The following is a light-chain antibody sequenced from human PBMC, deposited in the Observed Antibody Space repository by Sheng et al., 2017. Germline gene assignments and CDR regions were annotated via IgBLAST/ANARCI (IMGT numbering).Light chain of an antibody. CDR3: QQYGNSPWT. CDR1: QSVLSSANNKNY. CDR2: WAS. Sequence: DTVMTQSPDSLAVSLGERATINCKSSQSVLSSANNKNYLAWYQQKPGQPPKLLIYWASTRESGVPDRFSGRGSGTDFTLTISSLQAEDAAVYYCQQYGNSPWTFGQGTKV. V-gene: IGKV4-1*01. J-gene: IGKJ1*01.